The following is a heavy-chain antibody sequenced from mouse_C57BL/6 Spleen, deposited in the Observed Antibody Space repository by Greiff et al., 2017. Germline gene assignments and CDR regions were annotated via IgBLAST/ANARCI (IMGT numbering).Heavy chain of an antibody. CDR3: ARGDYSSWGWFAY. D-gene: IGHD2-5*01. J-gene: IGHJ3*01. Sequence: QVQLQQPGTELVKPGASVKLSCKASGYTFTSYWMHWVKTRPGQGLEWSGNINPSNGGTHSNEKFKSNATLTVDKSYHTAYMQLRSLTSEDSAVYYCARGDYSSWGWFAYWGQGTLVTVSA. V-gene: IGHV1-53*01. CDR2: INPSNGGT. CDR1: GYTFTSYW.